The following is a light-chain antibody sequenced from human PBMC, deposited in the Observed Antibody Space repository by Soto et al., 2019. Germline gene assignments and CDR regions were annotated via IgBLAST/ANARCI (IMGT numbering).Light chain of an antibody. J-gene: IGKJ1*01. CDR3: QQYGSSPRT. CDR2: DAS. V-gene: IGKV3-20*01. CDR1: QSVSSSY. Sequence: EIVLTQSPGTLSLSPGERATLSCRASQSVSSSYLACYQQKPGQAPRLLIYDASSRATGIPDRCSGSGSGTDFTLTISRLGPEDLAVYYCQQYGSSPRTFGEGTKVEIK.